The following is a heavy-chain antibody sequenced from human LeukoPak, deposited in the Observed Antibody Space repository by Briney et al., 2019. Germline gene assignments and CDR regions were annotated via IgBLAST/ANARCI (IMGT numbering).Heavy chain of an antibody. CDR3: AELGITMIGGV. CDR1: GFTVSSNH. J-gene: IGHJ6*04. Sequence: GGLRLSCAASGFTVSSNHMSWVRQAPGKGLEWVSIIYSGGSTFYADSVKGRFTISRDNAKNSLYLQMNSLRAEDTAVYYCAELGITMIGGVWGKGTTVTISS. CDR2: IYSGGST. D-gene: IGHD3-10*02. V-gene: IGHV3-53*01.